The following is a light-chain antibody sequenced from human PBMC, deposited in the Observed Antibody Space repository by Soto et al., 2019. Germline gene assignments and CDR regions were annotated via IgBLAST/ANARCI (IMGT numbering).Light chain of an antibody. Sequence: QSALTQPASVSGSLGQSITISCTGTSSDVGGYDYVSWYQHHPGKVPKLMIYEVTNRPSGVSTRFSGSKSGNTASLTISGLQADDEADYFCLSYTSISTWVFGGGTKVTVL. CDR3: LSYTSISTWV. CDR2: EVT. CDR1: SSDVGGYDY. J-gene: IGLJ2*01. V-gene: IGLV2-14*01.